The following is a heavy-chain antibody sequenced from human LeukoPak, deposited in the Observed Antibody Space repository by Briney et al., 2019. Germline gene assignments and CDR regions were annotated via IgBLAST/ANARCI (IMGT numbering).Heavy chain of an antibody. D-gene: IGHD6-13*01. V-gene: IGHV3-21*01. Sequence: GGSLRLSCAASGFTFSSYSMNRVRQAPGKGLEWVSSISSSSSYIYYADSVKGRFTISRDNAKNSLYLQMNSLRAEDTAVYYCARDLLAAAGSGLGYWGQGTLVTVSS. J-gene: IGHJ4*02. CDR3: ARDLLAAAGSGLGY. CDR1: GFTFSSYS. CDR2: ISSSSSYI.